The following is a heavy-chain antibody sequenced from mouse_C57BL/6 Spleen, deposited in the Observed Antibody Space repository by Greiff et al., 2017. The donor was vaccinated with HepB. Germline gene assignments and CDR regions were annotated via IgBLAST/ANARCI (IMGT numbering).Heavy chain of an antibody. CDR1: GFSLTSYG. Sequence: VQLKESGPGLVAPSQSLSITCTVSGFSLTSYGVHWVRQPPGKGLEWLVVIWSDGSTTYNSALKSRLRISNDNSKTQVFLKMNSLHTDDTAMYYCARQVGLYWYFDVWGTGTTVTVSS. D-gene: IGHD4-1*01. CDR2: IWSDGST. CDR3: ARQVGLYWYFDV. J-gene: IGHJ1*03. V-gene: IGHV2-6-1*01.